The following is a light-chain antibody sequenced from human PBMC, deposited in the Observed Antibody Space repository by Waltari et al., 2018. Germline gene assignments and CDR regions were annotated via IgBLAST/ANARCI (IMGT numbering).Light chain of an antibody. CDR3: ATWDDSLNAAV. CDR2: SNN. Sequence: QSVLTQPPSASGTPGLRVPISCSGTSSNIGSNPVNWYQQLPGTAPKLLIYSNNQRPSGVPDRFSDSKSGTSASLAISGLQSEDEADYYCATWDDSLNAAVFGGGTQLSVL. V-gene: IGLV1-44*01. CDR1: SSNIGSNP. J-gene: IGLJ7*01.